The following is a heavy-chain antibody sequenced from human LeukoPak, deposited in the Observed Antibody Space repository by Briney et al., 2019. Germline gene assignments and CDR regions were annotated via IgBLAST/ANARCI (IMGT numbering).Heavy chain of an antibody. V-gene: IGHV4-34*01. CDR1: GGSFSGYY. J-gene: IGHJ6*03. D-gene: IGHD6-19*01. Sequence: SSETLSLTCAVYGGSFSGYYWSWIRQPPGKGLEWMGEINHSGSTNYNPSLKSRVTISVDTSKNQFSLKLSSVTAADTAVYYCARGPSSGWYRGYYYYMDVWGKGTTVTISS. CDR3: ARGPSSGWYRGYYYYMDV. CDR2: INHSGST.